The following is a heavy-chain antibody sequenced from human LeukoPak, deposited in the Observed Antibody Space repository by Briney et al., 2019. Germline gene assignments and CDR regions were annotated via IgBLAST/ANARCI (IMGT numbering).Heavy chain of an antibody. CDR3: ARGEALCDS. CDR1: GGSFSDQY. J-gene: IGHJ4*02. D-gene: IGHD3-3*01. Sequence: SETLSLTCAVHGGSFSDQYWSWIRQSPGKGLEWIGEINHGGRTNYNPSLKSRVTISIDTSMMQFSLKLTSVTAADTAVYYCARGEALCDSWSQRILVTVSS. V-gene: IGHV4-34*01. CDR2: INHGGRT.